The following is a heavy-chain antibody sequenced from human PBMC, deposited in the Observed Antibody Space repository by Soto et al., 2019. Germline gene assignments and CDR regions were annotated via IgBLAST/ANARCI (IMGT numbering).Heavy chain of an antibody. V-gene: IGHV3-53*02. CDR3: ARHPSGSTAGTYHGMDV. CDR1: GFTVSSNY. CDR2: IYSGGST. J-gene: IGHJ6*02. Sequence: EVQLVETGGGLIQPGGSLRLSCAASGFTVSSNYMSWVRQAPGKGLDWVSVIYSGGSTYYADSVKGRFTISRDNSKNTLYLQMNSLGAEDTAVYYCARHPSGSTAGTYHGMDVWGQGTTVTVSS. D-gene: IGHD2-2*01.